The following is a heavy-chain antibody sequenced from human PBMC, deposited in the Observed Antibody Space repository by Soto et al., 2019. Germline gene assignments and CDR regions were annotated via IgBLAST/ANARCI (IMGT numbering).Heavy chain of an antibody. D-gene: IGHD2-8*01. CDR2: INSDGSST. V-gene: IGHV3-74*01. CDR3: ARGTSGSRPDAFDI. CDR1: GFTFSSYW. J-gene: IGHJ3*02. Sequence: EVQLVESGGGLVQPGGSLRLSCAASGFTFSSYWMHWVRQAPGKGLVWVSRINSDGSSTSYADSVKGRFTISRDNAKNTLYLQMNSLRAEDTAVYYCARGTSGSRPDAFDIWGQGTMVTVSS.